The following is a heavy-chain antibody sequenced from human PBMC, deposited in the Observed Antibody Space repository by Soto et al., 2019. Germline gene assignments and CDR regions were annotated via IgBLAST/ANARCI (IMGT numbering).Heavy chain of an antibody. Sequence: EVQLLESGGGLVQPGGSLRLSCTASGFTFNRHAMTWVRQAPGKGLEWVSGLSDSGGSIYYADSVKGRFTISRDNSMNTLYLQMTTLRAEDTVVYYCAKVSSAWYAGFFDLWGQGTLVTVSS. CDR3: AKVSSAWYAGFFDL. CDR2: LSDSGGSI. J-gene: IGHJ4*02. CDR1: GFTFNRHA. D-gene: IGHD2-8*01. V-gene: IGHV3-23*01.